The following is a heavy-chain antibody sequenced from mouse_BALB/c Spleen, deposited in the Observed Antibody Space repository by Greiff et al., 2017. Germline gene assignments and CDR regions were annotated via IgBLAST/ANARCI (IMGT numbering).Heavy chain of an antibody. D-gene: IGHD1-1*01. Sequence: EVMLVESGGGLVKPGGSLKLSCAASGFTFSDYYMYWVRQTPEKRLEWVATISDGGSYTYYPDSVKGRFTISRDNAKNNLYLQMSSLKSEDTAMYYCAREPGSSYGAMDYWGQGTSVTVSS. J-gene: IGHJ4*01. CDR3: AREPGSSYGAMDY. CDR1: GFTFSDYY. V-gene: IGHV5-4*02. CDR2: ISDGGSYT.